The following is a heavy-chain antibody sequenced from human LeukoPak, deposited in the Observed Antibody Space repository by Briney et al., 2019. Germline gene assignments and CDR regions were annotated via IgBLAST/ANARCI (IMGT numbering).Heavy chain of an antibody. CDR2: IYYSGST. CDR3: ARAVLRLSSIVVVTAIHSDAFDI. CDR1: GGSIGSGDYY. V-gene: IGHV4-30-4*01. J-gene: IGHJ3*02. D-gene: IGHD2-21*02. Sequence: SETLSLTCTVPGGSIGSGDYYWSWIRQPPGKGLEWIGYIYYSGSTYYNPSLKSRVTISVDTSKNQFSLKLSFVTAADTAVYYCARAVLRLSSIVVVTAIHSDAFDIWGQGTMVTVSS.